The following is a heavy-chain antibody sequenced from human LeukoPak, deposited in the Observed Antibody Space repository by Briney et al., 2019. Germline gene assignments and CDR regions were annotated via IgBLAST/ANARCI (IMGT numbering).Heavy chain of an antibody. CDR2: TYYRSKWYN. D-gene: IGHD3-22*01. Sequence: SQTLSLTCAISGDSVSSNSAAWNWIRQSPSRGLEWLGRTYYRSKWYNDYGVSVKSRITINPDTSKNQFSLQLNSVTPEDTAVYYCARVKYYYDSSGYYSSWFDPWGQGTLVTVSS. CDR3: ARVKYYYDSSGYYSSWFDP. V-gene: IGHV6-1*01. CDR1: GDSVSSNSAA. J-gene: IGHJ5*02.